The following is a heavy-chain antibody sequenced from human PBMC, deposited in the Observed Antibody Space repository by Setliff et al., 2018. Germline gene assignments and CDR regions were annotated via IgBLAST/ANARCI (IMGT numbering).Heavy chain of an antibody. J-gene: IGHJ6*03. D-gene: IGHD6-19*01. V-gene: IGHV4-4*07. CDR1: GGSISSYY. Sequence: SETLSLTCTVSGGSISSYYWSWIRRPAGKGLEWIGHIYIGGSADYNPSLKSRVTMSIDTSKNQFSLKLNSVTAADMAVYYCAREQWLDPPGYYYMDVWAKGTTVTVSS. CDR3: AREQWLDPPGYYYMDV. CDR2: IYIGGSA.